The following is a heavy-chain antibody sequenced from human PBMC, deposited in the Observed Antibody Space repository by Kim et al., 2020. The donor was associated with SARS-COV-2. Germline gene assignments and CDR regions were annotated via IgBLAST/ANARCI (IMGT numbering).Heavy chain of an antibody. Sequence: GGSLRLSCAGSGFIFSTYSMNWVRQAPGKGLEWVSSISSDSSYIYYADSEKGRFTISRDNAKNSLYLQMNSLRGEDTAVYYCATRLVGAPLDYWGRGALVTVS. CDR1: GFIFSTYS. D-gene: IGHD6-6*01. CDR3: ATRLVGAPLDY. V-gene: IGHV3-21*06. J-gene: IGHJ4*02. CDR2: ISSDSSYI.